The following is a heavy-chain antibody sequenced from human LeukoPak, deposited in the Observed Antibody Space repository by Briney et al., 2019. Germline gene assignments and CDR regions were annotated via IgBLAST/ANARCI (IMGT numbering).Heavy chain of an antibody. D-gene: IGHD4-17*01. Sequence: GGSLRLSCAASGFTFDDYAMHWVRQAPGKGLEWVSLISWDGGSTYYADSVKGRFTISRDNSKNSLYLQMNSLRAEDTAVYYCARPSVNSCGVYYMDVWGKGTTVTVSS. CDR3: ARPSVNSCGVYYMDV. CDR2: ISWDGGST. CDR1: GFTFDDYA. J-gene: IGHJ6*03. V-gene: IGHV3-43D*03.